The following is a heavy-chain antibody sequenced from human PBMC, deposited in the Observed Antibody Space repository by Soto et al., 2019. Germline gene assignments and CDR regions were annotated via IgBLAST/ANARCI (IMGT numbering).Heavy chain of an antibody. CDR1: GFTLSSYA. CDR3: ARDCSGGSCYPGMDV. V-gene: IGHV3-23*01. CDR2: ISGSADST. D-gene: IGHD2-15*01. Sequence: EVQLLESGGGLVQPGGSLRLSCVASGFTLSSYAMRWVRQTPGKGLEWVSAISGSADSTYSADSAKGRFTVSRDNSKNTLYLQINSLRAEDTAVYFCARDCSGGSCYPGMDVWGQGTTVTVSS. J-gene: IGHJ6*02.